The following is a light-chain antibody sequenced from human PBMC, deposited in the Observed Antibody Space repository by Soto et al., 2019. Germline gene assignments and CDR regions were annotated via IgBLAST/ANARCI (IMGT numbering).Light chain of an antibody. CDR3: QQRSNWPPIT. V-gene: IGKV3-11*01. J-gene: IGKJ5*01. CDR2: GAS. Sequence: ESVFFLSPSDPSVSPAERATPSCIGIERLSSVYLAWYQQRPGQPPRLLIYGASNRATGIPARFSGSGSGTDFTLTISSLEPEDLAVYYCQQRSNWPPITFGQGTRLEIK. CDR1: ERLSSVY.